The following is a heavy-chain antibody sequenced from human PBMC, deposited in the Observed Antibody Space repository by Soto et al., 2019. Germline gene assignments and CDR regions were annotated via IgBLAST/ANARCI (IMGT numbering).Heavy chain of an antibody. V-gene: IGHV4-59*08. CDR1: GGSISSYY. J-gene: IGHJ4*02. CDR3: AGQYGDSFDY. CDR2: IYYSGST. Sequence: SETLSLTCTVSGGSISSYYWSWIRQPPGKGLEWIGYIYYSGSTNYNPSLKSRVTISVDTSKNQFSLKLSSVTAADTAVYYCAGQYGDSFDYCARGTLVTVSS. D-gene: IGHD4-17*01.